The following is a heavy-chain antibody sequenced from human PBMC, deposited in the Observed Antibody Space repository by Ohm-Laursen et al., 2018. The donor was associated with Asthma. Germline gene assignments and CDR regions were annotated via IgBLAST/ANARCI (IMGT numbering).Heavy chain of an antibody. CDR2: ISFHGYNQ. CDR3: AKLISTTIFGWFDP. V-gene: IGHV3-30*18. J-gene: IGHJ5*02. D-gene: IGHD3-3*01. CDR1: GFTFSSYG. Sequence: SLRLSCAASGFTFSSYGMHWVRQAPGKGLELVAIISFHGYNQYYTDSVRGRFTISRDNSKNTLYLQMNSLRAEDTAVYYCAKLISTTIFGWFDPWGQGTLVTVSS.